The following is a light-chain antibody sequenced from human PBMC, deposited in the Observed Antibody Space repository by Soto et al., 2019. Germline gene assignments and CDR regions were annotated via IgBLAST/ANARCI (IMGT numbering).Light chain of an antibody. CDR3: SSHASSGV. Sequence: QSALTQPPSASGSPGQSVAISCSGTSGDVGGYNYVSWYQQHPGKAPKLIIYEVNKRPSGVPDRFSGSKSGNTASLTVSGLQAEYEADYYCSSHASSGVFGGGTKLTVL. J-gene: IGLJ3*02. V-gene: IGLV2-8*01. CDR2: EVN. CDR1: SGDVGGYNY.